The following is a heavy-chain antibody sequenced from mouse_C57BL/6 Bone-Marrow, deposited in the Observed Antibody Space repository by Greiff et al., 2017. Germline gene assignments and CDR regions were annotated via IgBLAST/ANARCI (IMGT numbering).Heavy chain of an antibody. CDR2: INPSNGGT. CDR3: ARYGNFHWYFDV. V-gene: IGHV1-53*01. J-gene: IGHJ1*03. Sequence: QVQLQQPGTELVKPGASVKLSCKASGYSFTSYWMHWVKQRPGQGLEWIGNINPSNGGTNYNEKFKSKATLTVDKSSSTAYMQLSSLTSEDSAVYYCARYGNFHWYFDVWGTGTTVTVSS. D-gene: IGHD2-1*01. CDR1: GYSFTSYW.